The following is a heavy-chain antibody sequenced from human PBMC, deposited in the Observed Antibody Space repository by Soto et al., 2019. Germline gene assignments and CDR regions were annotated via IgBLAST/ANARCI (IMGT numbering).Heavy chain of an antibody. Sequence: SETLSLTCAVSGGSMSSGGYFWSWIRQPPGKGLEWIGYIYHSGSTYYNPSLKSRVTISVDRSKNQFSLKLNSVTAADTAVYYCARSYYYESSGYYSNDYWGQGTLVTVS. J-gene: IGHJ4*02. CDR2: IYHSGST. CDR3: ARSYYYESSGYYSNDY. CDR1: GGSMSSGGYF. V-gene: IGHV4-30-2*01. D-gene: IGHD3-22*01.